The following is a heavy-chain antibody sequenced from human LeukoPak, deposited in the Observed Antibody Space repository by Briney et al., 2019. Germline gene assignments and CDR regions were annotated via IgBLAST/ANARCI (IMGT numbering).Heavy chain of an antibody. D-gene: IGHD5-24*01. J-gene: IGHJ4*02. CDR3: ARVVPDGYSDY. CDR1: GFTFSDYY. Sequence: PGGSLRLSCAASGFTFSDYYMSWIRQPPGKGLEWIGYVYYRGTTNYNPSLKSRLTISVDTSKNQFSLKLSSVTAADTAVYYCARVVPDGYSDYWGQGTLVTVSS. V-gene: IGHV4-59*01. CDR2: VYYRGTT.